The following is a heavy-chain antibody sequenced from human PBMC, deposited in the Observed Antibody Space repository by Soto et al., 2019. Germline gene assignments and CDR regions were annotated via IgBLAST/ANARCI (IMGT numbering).Heavy chain of an antibody. Sequence: QVQLVQSGAEVKKPGSSVKVSCKASGGTFSSYAISWVRQAPGQGLEWMGGIIPIFGTANYAQKFQGRVKINREESTSKSYMELSSLRSEDTAVYYCAREWRPPPHASRYCSGGSCTNWFDPWGQGTLVTVSS. J-gene: IGHJ5*02. CDR2: IIPIFGTA. D-gene: IGHD2-15*01. CDR3: AREWRPPPHASRYCSGGSCTNWFDP. V-gene: IGHV1-69*01. CDR1: GGTFSSYA.